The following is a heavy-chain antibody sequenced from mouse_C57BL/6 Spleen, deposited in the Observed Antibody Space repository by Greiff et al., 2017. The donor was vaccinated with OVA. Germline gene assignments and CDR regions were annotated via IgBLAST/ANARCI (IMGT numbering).Heavy chain of an antibody. Sequence: EVHLVESEGGLVQPGSSMKLPCTASGFTFSDYYMAWVRQVPEKGLEWVANINYDGSSTFYLDSLKSRFIISRDNAKNILYLQMSSLKSEDTATXYCAREGPLGAMDYWGKGTSVTVSS. J-gene: IGHJ4*01. CDR1: GFTFSDYY. CDR2: INYDGSST. D-gene: IGHD3-3*01. V-gene: IGHV5-16*01. CDR3: AREGPLGAMDY.